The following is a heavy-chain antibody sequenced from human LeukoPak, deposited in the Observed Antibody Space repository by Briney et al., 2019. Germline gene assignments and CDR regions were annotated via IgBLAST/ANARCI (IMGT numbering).Heavy chain of an antibody. J-gene: IGHJ4*02. CDR2: MNPNSGNT. V-gene: IGHV1-8*01. CDR3: ARDRTMVRGVLDY. D-gene: IGHD3-10*01. CDR1: GYTFTSYD. Sequence: ASVKVSCKASGYTFTSYDINWVRQATGQGLEWMGWMNPNSGNTGYAQKFQGRVTMTRDTSTSTVYMELSSLRSEDTAVYYCARDRTMVRGVLDYWGRGTLVTVSS.